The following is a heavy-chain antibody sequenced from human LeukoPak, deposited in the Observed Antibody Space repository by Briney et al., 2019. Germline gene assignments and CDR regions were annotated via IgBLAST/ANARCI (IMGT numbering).Heavy chain of an antibody. D-gene: IGHD3-10*01. V-gene: IGHV4-34*01. CDR3: ARQDRDSASYGNFDY. CDR2: INHSGST. CDR1: GGSFSGYY. Sequence: PSETLSLTCAVYGGSFSGYYWSWIRQPPGKGLEWIGEINHSGSTNYNPSLKSRVTISTDTSKNQFSLKLSSVTAADTAVYYCARQDRDSASYGNFDYWGQGTLVTVSA. J-gene: IGHJ4*02.